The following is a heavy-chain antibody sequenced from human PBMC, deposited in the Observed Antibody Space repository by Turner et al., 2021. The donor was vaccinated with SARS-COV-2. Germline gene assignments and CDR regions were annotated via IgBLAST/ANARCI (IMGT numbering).Heavy chain of an antibody. CDR3: AREFQDVVVVVAASPVGSWFDP. CDR1: GGTFSSYA. J-gene: IGHJ5*02. D-gene: IGHD2-15*01. Sequence: QVQLVQSGAEVKKPGSSVKVSCKASGGTFSSYAISWVRQAPGQGLEWMGGIIPILGIAKYAQKFQGRVTITADKSTSTAYMELSSLRSEDTAVYYCAREFQDVVVVVAASPVGSWFDPWGQGTLVTVSS. V-gene: IGHV1-69*10. CDR2: IIPILGIA.